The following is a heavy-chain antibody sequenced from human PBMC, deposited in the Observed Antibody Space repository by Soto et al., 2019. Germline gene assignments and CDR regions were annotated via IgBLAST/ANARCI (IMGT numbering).Heavy chain of an antibody. J-gene: IGHJ4*02. V-gene: IGHV3-30-3*01. D-gene: IGHD3-3*01. CDR1: GFTFSSYA. CDR3: ARDSGRFNFDY. CDR2: ISYDGSNK. Sequence: PGGSLRLSCAASGFTFSSYAMHWVRQAPGKGLEWVAVISYDGSNKYYADSVKGRFTISRDNSKNTLYLQMSSLRAEDTAVYYCARDSGRFNFDYWGQGTLVTVSS.